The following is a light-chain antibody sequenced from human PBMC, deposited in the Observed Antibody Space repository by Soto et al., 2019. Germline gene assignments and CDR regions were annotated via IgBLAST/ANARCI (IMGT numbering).Light chain of an antibody. CDR2: YAS. CDR3: QQYNNWPPIT. CDR1: QSVSNN. Sequence: EIMMTQSPATLSVSPGERANLSCRASQSVSNNLAWYQQKPGQAPRLLIYYASTRATGIPARFSGSGSGTEFTLNISSLQSEDFALYYCQQYNNWPPITFGQGTRLEIK. J-gene: IGKJ5*01. V-gene: IGKV3-15*01.